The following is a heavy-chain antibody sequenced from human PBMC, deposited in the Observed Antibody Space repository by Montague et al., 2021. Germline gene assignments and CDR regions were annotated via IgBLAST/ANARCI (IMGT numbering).Heavy chain of an antibody. CDR2: ISASSDNI. CDR1: GLTFDNCA. J-gene: IGHJ4*02. D-gene: IGHD2-15*01. CDR3: ARDRRGGTYFDY. V-gene: IGHV3-23*01. Sequence: SLRLSCAVSGLTFDNCAMTWVRQAPGKGLEWVSGISASSDNIYYADSVKGRVTISRDNSENTLYLQMRDLRAEDTAVYYCARDRRGGTYFDYWGQGTLVTVSS.